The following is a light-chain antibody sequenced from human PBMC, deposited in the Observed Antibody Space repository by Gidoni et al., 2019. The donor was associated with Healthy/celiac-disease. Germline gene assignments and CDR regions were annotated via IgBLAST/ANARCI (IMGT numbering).Light chain of an antibody. CDR3: NLPDSRGKPRVV. J-gene: IGLJ2*01. CDR2: GKN. CDR1: SLRSYY. Sequence: SSELTQDPAVSVALGPTVRITCQRDSLRSYYASWYQQKPGTAPLLVIYGKNKRPSGIPAPFSCFRSGNTAFFTTTGAPAEEDADYYCNLPDSRGKPRVVFGGGTKLTVL. V-gene: IGLV3-19*01.